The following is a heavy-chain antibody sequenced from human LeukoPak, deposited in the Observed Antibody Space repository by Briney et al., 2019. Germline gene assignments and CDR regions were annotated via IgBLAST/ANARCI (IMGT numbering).Heavy chain of an antibody. Sequence: GGSLRLSCAASGLIVSSNYMSWVRQAPGKGLEWVPIIYGDGSTYYADSMKGRFTISRDNSKNTLYLQMNSLRVEDTAVYYCARVIVATNTFDAFDIWGQGTMVTVSS. J-gene: IGHJ3*02. CDR3: ARVIVATNTFDAFDI. CDR2: IYGDGST. CDR1: GLIVSSNY. V-gene: IGHV3-53*01. D-gene: IGHD5-12*01.